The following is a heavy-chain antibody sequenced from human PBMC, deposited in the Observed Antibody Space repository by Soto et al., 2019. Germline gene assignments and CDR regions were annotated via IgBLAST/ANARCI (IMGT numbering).Heavy chain of an antibody. CDR3: AISQDRGGRTTFIY. V-gene: IGHV3-9*02. Sequence: PGGALRLSCAVSVFTSDDNAMHWFRQAAEKVLEWVSGINWKSDIGYADSVKGRFTISRDNAENSLYLQMNSLRAEDTALYYCAISQDRGGRTTFIYWGQGTQVTVSS. CDR2: INWKSDI. CDR1: VFTSDDNA. J-gene: IGHJ4*02. D-gene: IGHD3-16*01.